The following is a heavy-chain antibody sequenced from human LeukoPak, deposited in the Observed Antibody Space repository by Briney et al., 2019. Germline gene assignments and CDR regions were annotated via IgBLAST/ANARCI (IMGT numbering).Heavy chain of an antibody. D-gene: IGHD3-10*01. V-gene: IGHV4-59*01. CDR3: ARSGLLWFGELPDY. CDR2: IYYSGST. J-gene: IGHJ4*02. Sequence: SETLSLTCTASGGSISSYYWSWIRQPPGKGLEWIGYIYYSGSTNYNPSLKSRVTISVDTSKNQFSLKLSSVTAADTAVYYCARSGLLWFGELPDYWGQGTLVTVSS. CDR1: GGSISSYY.